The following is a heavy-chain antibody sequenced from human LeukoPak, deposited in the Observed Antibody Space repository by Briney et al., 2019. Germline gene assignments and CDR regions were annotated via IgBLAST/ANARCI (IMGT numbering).Heavy chain of an antibody. CDR3: ARQCSGGSCYPMGGFDY. J-gene: IGHJ4*02. CDR2: IYTSGST. Sequence: IRQPAGKGLEWIGRIYTSGSTNYNPSLKSRVTISVDTSKNQFSLKLSSVTAADTAVYYCARQCSGGSCYPMGGFDYWGQGTLVTVSS. V-gene: IGHV4-4*07. D-gene: IGHD2-15*01.